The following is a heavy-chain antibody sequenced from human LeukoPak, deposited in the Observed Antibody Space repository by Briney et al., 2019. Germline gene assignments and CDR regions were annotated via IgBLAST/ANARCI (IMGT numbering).Heavy chain of an antibody. Sequence: GGSLRLSCAASGFTFSSYAMHWVRQAPGKGLEWVAVISYDGSNKYYADSVKDRFTISRDNSKNTLYLQMNSLRAEDTAVYYCARDRYFRCFDYWGQGTLVTVSS. CDR2: ISYDGSNK. CDR3: ARDRYFRCFDY. J-gene: IGHJ4*02. D-gene: IGHD3-9*01. CDR1: GFTFSSYA. V-gene: IGHV3-30*04.